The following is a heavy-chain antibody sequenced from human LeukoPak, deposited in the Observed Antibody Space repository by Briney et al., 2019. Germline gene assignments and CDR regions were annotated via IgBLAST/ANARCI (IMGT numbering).Heavy chain of an antibody. J-gene: IGHJ4*02. CDR3: ARDEGFGYYDSRGYSRVPFDY. CDR1: GGSISSYY. CDR2: IYTSGST. Sequence: SETLSLTCTVSGGSISSYYWSWIRQPAGKGLEWIGRIYTSGSTNYNPSPKSRVTMSVDTSKNQFSLKLSSVTAADTAVYYCARDEGFGYYDSRGYSRVPFDYWGQGTLVTVSS. V-gene: IGHV4-4*07. D-gene: IGHD3-22*01.